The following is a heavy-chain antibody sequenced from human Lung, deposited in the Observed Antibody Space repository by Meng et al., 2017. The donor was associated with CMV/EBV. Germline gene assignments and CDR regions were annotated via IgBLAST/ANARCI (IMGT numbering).Heavy chain of an antibody. Sequence: YTCTSYDINWVRQATGQGLEWMGWMKPNSGDTGYVQKFQGRVTMTRNTSTSTAYMELSSLRSEDTAVYYCAIGVRGGYYYYYYGIDVWGQGTTVTVSS. CDR3: AIGVRGGYYYYYYGIDV. CDR1: YTCTSYD. D-gene: IGHD3-16*01. V-gene: IGHV1-8*01. J-gene: IGHJ6*02. CDR2: MKPNSGDT.